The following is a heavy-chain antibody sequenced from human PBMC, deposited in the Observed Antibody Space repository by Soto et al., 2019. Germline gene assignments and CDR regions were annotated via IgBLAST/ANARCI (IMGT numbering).Heavy chain of an antibody. D-gene: IGHD1-26*01. CDR1: GFTLGGYS. CDR2: ISDSGSRM. J-gene: IGHJ4*02. CDR3: ARQGVGATGYIY. Sequence: EVQLVESGGGLVQPGGSLRLSCVVSGFTLGGYSMNWVRQAPGKGLEWVSYISDSGSRMYYADSVKGRFTISRDSAKNSLYLQMNSLRAEESAVYYCARQGVGATGYIYWGQGALVTDSS. V-gene: IGHV3-48*01.